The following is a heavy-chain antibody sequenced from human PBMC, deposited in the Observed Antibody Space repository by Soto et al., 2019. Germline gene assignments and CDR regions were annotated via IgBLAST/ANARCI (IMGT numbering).Heavy chain of an antibody. CDR2: IYYSGST. J-gene: IGHJ4*02. V-gene: IGHV4-31*03. D-gene: IGHD1-26*01. CDR1: GGSISSGGYY. CDR3: AREVDEVVGEDY. Sequence: SETLSLTCTVSGGSISSGGYYWSWIRQHPGKGVEWIGYIYYSGSTYYNPSLKSRVTISVDTSKNQFSLKLSSVTAADTAVYYCAREVDEVVGEDYWGQGTLVTVSS.